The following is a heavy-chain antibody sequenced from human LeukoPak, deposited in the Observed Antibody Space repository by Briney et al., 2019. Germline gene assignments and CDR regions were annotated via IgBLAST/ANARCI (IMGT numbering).Heavy chain of an antibody. D-gene: IGHD3-10*01. V-gene: IGHV3-11*04. CDR3: AKDNGGFGEFKHPPDY. CDR2: ISSSGSTI. CDR1: GFTVTNDY. J-gene: IGHJ4*02. Sequence: GGSLRLSCAVSGFTVTNDYMNWVRQAPGKGLEWVSYISSSGSTIYYADSVKGRFTISRDNAKNSLYLQMNSLRAEDTAVYYCAKDNGGFGEFKHPPDYWGQGTLVTVSS.